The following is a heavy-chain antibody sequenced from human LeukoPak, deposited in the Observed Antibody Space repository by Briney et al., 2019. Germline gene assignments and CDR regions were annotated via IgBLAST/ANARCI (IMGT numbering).Heavy chain of an antibody. CDR3: AKGGGSYSGFDI. CDR1: GFTFSGYA. Sequence: GGSLRLSCAASGFTFSGYAISWVRQAPGKGLEWISALSATGGKTYYADSVKGRFTISRDNSKNTLFLEVHSLRGEDTAVYYCAKGGGSYSGFDIWGHGTMVTVS. D-gene: IGHD1-26*01. CDR2: LSATGGKT. J-gene: IGHJ3*02. V-gene: IGHV3-23*01.